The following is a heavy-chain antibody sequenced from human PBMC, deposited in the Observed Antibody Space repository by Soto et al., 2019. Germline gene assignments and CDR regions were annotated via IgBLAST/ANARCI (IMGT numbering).Heavy chain of an antibody. CDR1: GGTFSSYT. CDR2: IIPILGIA. V-gene: IGHV1-69*02. D-gene: IGHD4-17*01. CDR3: ARHYGDYNGGY. Sequence: QVQLVQSGAEVKKPGSSVKVSCKASGGTFSSYTISWVRQAPGQGLEWMGRIIPILGIANYAQKFQGRVTXTXDKSTSTAYMELSSLRSEDTAVYYCARHYGDYNGGYWGQGTLVTVSS. J-gene: IGHJ4*02.